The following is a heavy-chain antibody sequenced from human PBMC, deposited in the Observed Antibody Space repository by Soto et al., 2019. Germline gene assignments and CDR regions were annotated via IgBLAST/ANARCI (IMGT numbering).Heavy chain of an antibody. CDR1: GFTFSSYS. J-gene: IGHJ3*02. D-gene: IGHD2-21*02. CDR3: ARGAYCGGDCYLPDAFDI. CDR2: ISSSSSYI. Sequence: GGSLRLSCAASGFTFSSYSMNWVRQAPGKXLEWVSSISSSSSYIYYADSVKGRFTISRDNAKNSLYLQMNSLRAEDTAVYYCARGAYCGGDCYLPDAFDIWGQGTMVTV. V-gene: IGHV3-21*01.